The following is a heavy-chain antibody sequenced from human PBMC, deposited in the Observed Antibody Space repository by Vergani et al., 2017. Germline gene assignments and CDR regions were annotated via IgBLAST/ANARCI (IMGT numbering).Heavy chain of an antibody. CDR2: LFYGATA. V-gene: IGHV4-39*02. D-gene: IGHD1-26*01. Sequence: QVQLQESGPGLVKPSETLSLTCTVSGDSISSRNCYWGWIRQPPGKGLEWIGSLFYGATAYYNPSLKSPFNVSIDTSRDHFSLKLRSVSAADTAVYFCARRAERWETLLRDDFDVWGQGTFVTVSP. CDR1: GDSISSRNCY. CDR3: ARRAERWETLLRDDFDV. J-gene: IGHJ3*01.